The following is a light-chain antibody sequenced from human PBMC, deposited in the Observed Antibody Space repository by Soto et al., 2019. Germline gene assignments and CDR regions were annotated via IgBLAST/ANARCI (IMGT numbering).Light chain of an antibody. V-gene: IGKV3-20*01. Sequence: EIVLTQSPGTLSLSPGERATLFCRASQSVATSQLAWYQQKPGQAPRLLIGASSRATGVPDRFIASGSGTDGTMTISRLEPEDGEVYDGQQFASSPRTFGRGTKVDNK. CDR2: GAS. CDR1: QSVATSQ. J-gene: IGKJ1*01. CDR3: QQFASSPRT.